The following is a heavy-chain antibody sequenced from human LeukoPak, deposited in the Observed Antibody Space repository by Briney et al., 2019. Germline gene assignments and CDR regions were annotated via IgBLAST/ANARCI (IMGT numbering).Heavy chain of an antibody. J-gene: IGHJ4*02. CDR3: ARVQRYSYGPIDY. V-gene: IGHV4-30-4*01. Sequence: PSETLSLTCTVSGGSISSGDYYWSWIRQPPGKGLEWIGYIYYSGSTYYNPSLKSRVTISVDTSKNQFSLKLSSVTAAGTAVYYCARVQRYSYGPIDYWGQGTLVTVSS. CDR2: IYYSGST. D-gene: IGHD5-18*01. CDR1: GGSISSGDYY.